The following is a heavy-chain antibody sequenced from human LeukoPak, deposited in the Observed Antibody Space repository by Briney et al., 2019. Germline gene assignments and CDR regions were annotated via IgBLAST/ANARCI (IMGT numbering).Heavy chain of an antibody. J-gene: IGHJ4*02. D-gene: IGHD3-22*01. CDR2: IVVGSGNT. V-gene: IGHV1-58*02. Sequence: SVKVSCKASGFTFTSSAMQWVRQARGQRLEWIGWIVVGSGNTNYAQKFQERVTITRDMSTSTAYMELSSLRSEDTAAYYCAADPTYDSSGYPSFGYWGQGTLVTVSS. CDR1: GFTFTSSA. CDR3: AADPTYDSSGYPSFGY.